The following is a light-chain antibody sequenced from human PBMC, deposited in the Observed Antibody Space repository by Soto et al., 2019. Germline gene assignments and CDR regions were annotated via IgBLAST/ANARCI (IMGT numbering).Light chain of an antibody. CDR1: QSVSNK. V-gene: IGKV3-15*01. CDR3: QQYGDWPPA. CDR2: DAS. J-gene: IGKJ4*01. Sequence: EIVLTQSPGTLSLSPGERATLSCRASQSVSNKLVWYQQKPGQAPRLLIYDASNRSTGIPARFSGSGSGTEFSLTISSLQSEDFAVYYCQQYGDWPPAFGGGTKVDIK.